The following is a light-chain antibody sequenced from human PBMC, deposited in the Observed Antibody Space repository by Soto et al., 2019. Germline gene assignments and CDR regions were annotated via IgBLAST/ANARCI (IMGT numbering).Light chain of an antibody. CDR1: SSDVGGYNY. CDR3: QAYDYSLTASV. J-gene: IGLJ3*02. CDR2: EVS. V-gene: IGLV2-8*01. Sequence: QSALTQPPSASGSPGQSVTISCTGTSSDVGGYNYVSWYQQHPGKAPKLLIHEVSKRPSGVTDRFSGSKSGNTASLTVSGLQPEDEADYYCQAYDYSLTASVFGGGTKVTVL.